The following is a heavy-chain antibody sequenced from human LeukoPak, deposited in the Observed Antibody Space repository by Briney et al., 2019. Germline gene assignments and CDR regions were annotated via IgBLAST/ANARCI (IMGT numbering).Heavy chain of an antibody. D-gene: IGHD1-26*01. J-gene: IGHJ4*02. CDR1: GFTFSSYA. V-gene: IGHV3-23*01. Sequence: GSLTLSCAASGFTFSSYAMSWVRQAPGKGLDWVSSISTRGVSTNYADSVKGRFTISRDNSKSMVYLQMNSQRAEDTAVYYCAKNTSGTYLDYWGQGILVTISS. CDR3: AKNTSGTYLDY. CDR2: ISTRGVST.